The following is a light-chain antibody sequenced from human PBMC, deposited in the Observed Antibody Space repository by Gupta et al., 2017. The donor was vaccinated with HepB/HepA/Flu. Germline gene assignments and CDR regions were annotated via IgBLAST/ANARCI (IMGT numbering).Light chain of an antibody. V-gene: IGKV3-11*01. Sequence: DIVLTQSPATLSLSPGERATLSCRASQSVRTYLAWYQQKPGQAPRLLIYESSNRATGIPARFSGSGSGTDFTLTISRLEPEDVAIYYCQQRHDGPRTFGEGTKVEIK. CDR1: QSVRTY. CDR2: ESS. J-gene: IGKJ1*01. CDR3: QQRHDGPRT.